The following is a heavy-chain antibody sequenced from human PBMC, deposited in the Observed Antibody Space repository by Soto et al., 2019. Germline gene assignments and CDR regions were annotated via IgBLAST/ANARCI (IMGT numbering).Heavy chain of an antibody. CDR2: IIPIFGTA. Sequence: SVKVSCKASGGTFSSYAISWVRQAPGQGLEWMGGIIPIFGTANYAQKFQGRVTITAXXXXXXAXMXLXXXXSEXTAVYYCARDYNPSYNWNYYDYWGQGTLVTVSS. J-gene: IGHJ4*02. CDR3: ARDYNPSYNWNYYDY. V-gene: IGHV1-69*06. D-gene: IGHD1-20*01. CDR1: GGTFSSYA.